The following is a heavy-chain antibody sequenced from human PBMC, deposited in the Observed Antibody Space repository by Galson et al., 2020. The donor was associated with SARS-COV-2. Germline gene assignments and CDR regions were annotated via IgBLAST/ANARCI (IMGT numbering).Heavy chain of an antibody. J-gene: IGHJ6*02. CDR1: GFSLSTSGMC. D-gene: IGHD2-15*01. V-gene: IGHV2-70*01. Sequence: SGPTLVKPTQTLTLTCTSSGFSLSTSGMCVSWIRLPPGNALERLALIDLDDDKYYSTSLKTSPTISKDTSKNQVVLTMTNMDPVDTATYYCARVPMHGSSIYYYDYGREVWGQGTTVTVAS. CDR3: ARVPMHGSSIYYYDYGREV. CDR2: IDLDDDK.